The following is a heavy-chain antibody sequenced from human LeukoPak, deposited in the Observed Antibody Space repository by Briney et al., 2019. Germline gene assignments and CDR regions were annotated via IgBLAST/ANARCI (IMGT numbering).Heavy chain of an antibody. CDR2: IIPIFGTA. CDR1: GGTFSSYA. Sequence: ASVKVSCKASGGTFSSYAISWVRQAPGQGLEWMGRIIPIFGTANYAQKFQGRVTITTDESTSTAYMELSSLRSEDTAVYYCARESVYCSGGSCLHPLFDYWRQGTLVTVSS. D-gene: IGHD2-15*01. J-gene: IGHJ4*02. V-gene: IGHV1-69*05. CDR3: ARESVYCSGGSCLHPLFDY.